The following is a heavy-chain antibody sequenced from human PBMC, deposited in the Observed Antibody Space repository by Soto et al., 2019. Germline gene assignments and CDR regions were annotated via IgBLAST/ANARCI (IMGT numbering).Heavy chain of an antibody. CDR2: IWYDGSNK. CDR1: GFTFSSYG. D-gene: IGHD3-10*01. V-gene: IGHV3-33*01. CDR3: ARAGFITFFRGVVVDLAYFDF. J-gene: IGHJ4*02. Sequence: LRLSCAAPGFTFSSYGMHWVRQAPGKGLEWVAVIWYDGSNKYYADSVKGRFTISRDNSKNTLYLQMSSLRAEDTAVYYCARAGFITFFRGVVVDLAYFDFSGRGTLVTVSA.